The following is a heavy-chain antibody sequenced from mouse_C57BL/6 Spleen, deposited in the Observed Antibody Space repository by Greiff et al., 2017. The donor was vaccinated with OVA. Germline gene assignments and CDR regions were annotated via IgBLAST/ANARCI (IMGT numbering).Heavy chain of an antibody. J-gene: IGHJ1*03. D-gene: IGHD2-4*01. CDR3: VRHNDYEYFDV. V-gene: IGHV10-1*01. Sequence: EVNLVESGGGLVQPKGSLKLSCAASGFSFNTYAMNWVRQAPGKGLEWVARIRSKSNNYATYYADSVKDRFTISRDDSESMLYLQMNNLKTEDTAMYYCVRHNDYEYFDVWGTGTTVTVSS. CDR2: IRSKSNNYAT. CDR1: GFSFNTYA.